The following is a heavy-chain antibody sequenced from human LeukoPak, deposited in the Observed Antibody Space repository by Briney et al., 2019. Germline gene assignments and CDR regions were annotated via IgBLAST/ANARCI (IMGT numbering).Heavy chain of an antibody. CDR3: ARGDSSGYSPSSPDY. J-gene: IGHJ4*02. V-gene: IGHV3-30-3*01. CDR2: ISYDGSNK. D-gene: IGHD3-22*01. CDR1: GFTFSSYA. Sequence: PGGSLRLSCAASGFTFSSYAMHWVRQAPGKGLEWVAVISYDGSNKYYADSVKGRFTISRDNSKNTLYLQMNSLRAEDTAVYYCARGDSSGYSPSSPDYWGQGTLVTVSS.